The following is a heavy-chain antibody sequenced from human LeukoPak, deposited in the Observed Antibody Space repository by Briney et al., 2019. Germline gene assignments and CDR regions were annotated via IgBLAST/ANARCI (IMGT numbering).Heavy chain of an antibody. CDR3: ARRDSSGWYYFDY. CDR1: GYSFTTYW. D-gene: IGHD6-19*01. Sequence: GESLKISCKGSGYSFTTYWIGWVRQMAGKGLGWMGIIYPGDSDTRYSPSFQGQVTISADKSISTAYLQWSSLKASDTAMYYCARRDSSGWYYFDYWGQGTLVTVSS. CDR2: IYPGDSDT. V-gene: IGHV5-51*01. J-gene: IGHJ4*02.